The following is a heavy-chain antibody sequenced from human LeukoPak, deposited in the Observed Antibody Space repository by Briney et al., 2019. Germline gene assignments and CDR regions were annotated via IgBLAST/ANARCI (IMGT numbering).Heavy chain of an antibody. V-gene: IGHV4-34*01. J-gene: IGHJ5*02. Sequence: PSETLSLTCAVYGGSFSGYYWSWIRHPAGKWLESIGEINHSGSTNYNPSLKSRVTISVDTSKNQFSLKLSSVTAADTAVYYCARERLSFTYYYGSGSYYTGSNWFDPWGQGTLVTVSS. CDR2: INHSGST. CDR3: ARERLSFTYYYGSGSYYTGSNWFDP. CDR1: GGSFSGYY. D-gene: IGHD3-10*01.